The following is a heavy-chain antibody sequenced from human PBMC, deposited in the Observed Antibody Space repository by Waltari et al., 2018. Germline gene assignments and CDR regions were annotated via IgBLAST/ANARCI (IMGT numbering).Heavy chain of an antibody. Sequence: QVQLQQWGAGLLKPSETLSLTCAVYGGSFSGYYWRWIRQPPGKGLEWIGEINHSGSTNYNPSLKSRVTISVDTSKNQFSLKLSSVTAADTAVYYCARKSITIFGVVIRRAPYYFDYWGQGTLVTVSS. CDR2: INHSGST. V-gene: IGHV4-34*01. CDR1: GGSFSGYY. D-gene: IGHD3-3*01. CDR3: ARKSITIFGVVIRRAPYYFDY. J-gene: IGHJ4*02.